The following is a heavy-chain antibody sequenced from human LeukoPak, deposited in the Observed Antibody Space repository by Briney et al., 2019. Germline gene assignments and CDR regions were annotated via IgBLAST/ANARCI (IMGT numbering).Heavy chain of an antibody. J-gene: IGHJ6*03. CDR2: IYCSGST. V-gene: IGHV4-59*01. Sequence: PSETLSLTCTVSGGSSSSYYWSWLRQPPGKGLEWIGYIYCSGSTNYNPSLKSRVTISVDTSKNQFSLKLSSVTAADTAVYYCARLQLRSYYYMDVWGKGTTVTVSS. D-gene: IGHD5-18*01. CDR3: ARLQLRSYYYMDV. CDR1: GGSSSSYY.